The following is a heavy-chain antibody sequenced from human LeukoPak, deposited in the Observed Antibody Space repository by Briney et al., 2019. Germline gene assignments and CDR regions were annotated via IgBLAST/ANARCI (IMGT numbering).Heavy chain of an antibody. J-gene: IGHJ4*02. D-gene: IGHD3-3*01. V-gene: IGHV1-2*02. CDR3: ARDHFDFWSGYSATYFDY. CDR1: GYTFTGYY. CDR2: INPNSGGT. Sequence: GASVKVSRKASGYTFTGYYMHWVRQAPGQGLEWMGWINPNSGGTNYAQKFQGRVTMTRDPSISTAYMELSRLSSDDTAVYYCARDHFDFWSGYSATYFDYWGQGTLVTASS.